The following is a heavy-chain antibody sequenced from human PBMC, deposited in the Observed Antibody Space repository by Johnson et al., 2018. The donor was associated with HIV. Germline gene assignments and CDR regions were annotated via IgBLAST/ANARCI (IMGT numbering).Heavy chain of an antibody. CDR2: INWNGGST. V-gene: IGHV3-20*04. CDR3: AREVEITMVQGVIIGDAFDI. J-gene: IGHJ3*02. Sequence: VQLVESGGGVARPGGSLRLSCAASGFTFDDYDMNWVRQAPGKGLEWVSGINWNGGSTDYADSVKGRFTISRDNAKNSLYLQMNSLRAEDTALYYCAREVEITMVQGVIIGDAFDIWGQGTMVTVSS. D-gene: IGHD3-10*01. CDR1: GFTFDDYD.